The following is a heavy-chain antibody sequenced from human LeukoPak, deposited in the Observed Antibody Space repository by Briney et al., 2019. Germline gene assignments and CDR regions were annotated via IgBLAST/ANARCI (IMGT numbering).Heavy chain of an antibody. CDR2: ISAYNGNT. CDR3: ARDQGDYYDSSGYYYGPFDY. J-gene: IGHJ4*02. V-gene: IGHV1-18*01. Sequence: ASVKVSCKASGYTFTSYGISWVRQAPGQGLEWMGWISAYNGNTNYAQKLQGRVTMTTGTSTSTAYMELRSLRSDDTAVYYCARDQGDYYDSSGYYYGPFDYWGQGTLVTVSS. CDR1: GYTFTSYG. D-gene: IGHD3-22*01.